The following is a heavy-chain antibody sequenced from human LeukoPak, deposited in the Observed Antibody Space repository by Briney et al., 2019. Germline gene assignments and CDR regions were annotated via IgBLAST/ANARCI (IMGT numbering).Heavy chain of an antibody. CDR2: MNPNSGNT. V-gene: IGHV1-8*01. Sequence: ASVKVSCKASGHTFTSYDINRVRQATGQGLEWMGWMNPNSGNTGYAQKFQGRVTMTRNTSINTAYMELSSLRSEDTAVYYCARGPIVGGNTGINYYYGMDVWGQGTTVTVSS. CDR3: ARGPIVGGNTGINYYYGMDV. CDR1: GHTFTSYD. D-gene: IGHD1-26*01. J-gene: IGHJ6*02.